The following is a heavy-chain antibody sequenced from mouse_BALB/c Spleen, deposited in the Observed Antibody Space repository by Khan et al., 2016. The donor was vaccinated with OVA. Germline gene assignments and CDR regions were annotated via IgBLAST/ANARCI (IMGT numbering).Heavy chain of an antibody. J-gene: IGHJ3*01. V-gene: IGHV5-9*03. Sequence: EVELVESGGGLVKPGGSLKLSCAASGFTFSSYTMSWVRQTPEKRLEWVATISSGGDNTYYPDSVKGRFTIFRANAKNNLYLQMSSLRSEDTALYDCARSNYGTFAYWGQGTLVTVSA. CDR1: GFTFSSYT. CDR3: ARSNYGTFAY. CDR2: ISSGGDNT. D-gene: IGHD2-1*01.